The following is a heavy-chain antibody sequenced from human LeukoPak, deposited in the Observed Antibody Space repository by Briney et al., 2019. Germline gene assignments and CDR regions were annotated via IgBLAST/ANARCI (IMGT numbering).Heavy chain of an antibody. D-gene: IGHD5-12*01. CDR3: AKDSGNAFDI. V-gene: IGHV3-23*01. CDR2: ISGSGGST. J-gene: IGHJ3*02. CDR1: GFTLSDYG. Sequence: PGGSLRLSCAASGFTLSDYGMHWVRQAPGKGLEWVSAISGSGGSTYYADSVKGRFTISRDNSKNTLYLQMNSLRAEDTAVYYCAKDSGNAFDIWGQGTMVTVSS.